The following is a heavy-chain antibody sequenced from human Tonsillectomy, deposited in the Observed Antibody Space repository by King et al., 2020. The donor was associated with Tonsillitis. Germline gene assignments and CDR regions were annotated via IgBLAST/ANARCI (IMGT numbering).Heavy chain of an antibody. Sequence: VQLQQWGAGLLKPSETLSLTCAVYGGSFSGYYWSWIRQPPGKGLEWIGEINHSGSTNYNPSLKSRVTISVDTSKNQFSLKLSSVTAADTAVYYCAGDCSGGSCPRGIDYWGHGTLVTVSS. V-gene: IGHV4-34*01. CDR3: AGDCSGGSCPRGIDY. J-gene: IGHJ4*01. CDR1: GGSFSGYY. D-gene: IGHD2-15*01. CDR2: INHSGST.